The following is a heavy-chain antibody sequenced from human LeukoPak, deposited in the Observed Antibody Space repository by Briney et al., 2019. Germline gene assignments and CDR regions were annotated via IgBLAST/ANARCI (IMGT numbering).Heavy chain of an antibody. J-gene: IGHJ4*02. CDR2: MNPNSGNT. V-gene: IGHV1-8*01. Sequence: ASVKVSCKASGYTFTSYDINWVRQATGQGLEWMGWMNPNSGNTGYAQKFQGRVTMTGNTSISTAYMELSSLRSVDTAVYYCARGSPHYYDSSGDINFDYWGQGTLVTVSS. CDR1: GYTFTSYD. CDR3: ARGSPHYYDSSGDINFDY. D-gene: IGHD3-22*01.